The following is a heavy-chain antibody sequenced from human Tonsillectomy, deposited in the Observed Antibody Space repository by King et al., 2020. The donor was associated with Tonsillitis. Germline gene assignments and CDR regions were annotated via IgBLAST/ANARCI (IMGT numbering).Heavy chain of an antibody. CDR2: ISSSGSSI. V-gene: IGHV3-48*03. CDR3: ARRRDLVVVTAALGQLPRDSYHYYYMDV. J-gene: IGHJ6*03. D-gene: IGHD2-2*01. CDR1: GFTFSSYE. Sequence: VQLVESGGGLVQPGGSLRLSCAASGFTFSSYEMNWVRQAPGTGLEWVSYISSSGSSIYYADSVKGRFTISRDNAKNSLYLQMNSLRAADTAVYYCARRRDLVVVTAALGQLPRDSYHYYYMDVWGKGTTVTVSS.